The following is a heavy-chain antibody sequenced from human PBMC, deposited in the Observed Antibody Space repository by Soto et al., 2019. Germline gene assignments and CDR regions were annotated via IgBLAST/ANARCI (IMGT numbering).Heavy chain of an antibody. D-gene: IGHD5-12*01. Sequence: SETLSLTCTVSGGSISSGGYYWSWIRQHPGKGLEWIGYIYYSGITYYNPSLKSRVTISVDTSKNQFSLRLGSVTAADTAVYYCARQTRYIGYALWPPYYFDYWGQGLLVTVSS. CDR2: IYYSGIT. CDR3: ARQTRYIGYALWPPYYFDY. CDR1: GGSISSGGYY. V-gene: IGHV4-39*01. J-gene: IGHJ4*02.